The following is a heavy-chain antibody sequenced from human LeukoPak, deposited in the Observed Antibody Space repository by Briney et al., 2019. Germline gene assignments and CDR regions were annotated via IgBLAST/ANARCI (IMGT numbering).Heavy chain of an antibody. V-gene: IGHV4-59*01. CDR2: IYYSGST. D-gene: IGHD2-21*02. CDR3: ARVKGVVTAILGY. J-gene: IGHJ4*02. CDR1: GASISSYY. Sequence: SETLSLTCTVSGASISSYYWSWIRQPPGKGLEWIGYIYYSGSTNYNPSLKSRVTFSVDTSKNQFSLKLISVTAADTAVYYCARVKGVVTAILGYWGQGTLVTVSS.